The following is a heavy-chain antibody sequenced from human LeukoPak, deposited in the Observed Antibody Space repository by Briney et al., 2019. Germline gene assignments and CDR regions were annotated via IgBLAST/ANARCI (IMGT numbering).Heavy chain of an antibody. V-gene: IGHV4-4*08. J-gene: IGHJ5*02. CDR3: AWRESSGRWDWFEP. Sequence: PSETLSLTCTVSGGFISSYYWIWFRQPPAKGLEGIGHIYNSGSTNYYPSLKSRVTISVDTSNNQFSLKLRSVTAADKAVYYCAWRESSGRWDWFEPWGQGTLLSVSS. CDR1: GGFISSYY. D-gene: IGHD3-10*01. CDR2: IYNSGST.